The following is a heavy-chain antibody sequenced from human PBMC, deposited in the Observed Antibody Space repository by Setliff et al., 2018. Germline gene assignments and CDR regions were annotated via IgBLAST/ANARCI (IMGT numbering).Heavy chain of an antibody. D-gene: IGHD6-6*01. Sequence: PSETLSLTCTVSGDSINNVDLYWGWIRQPPGKGPEWLGTIYYDGTTHYSPSLESRVTISVDTTKDQFSLRLTSVTAADTAVYYCARNPASFQYSFDHWGRGTLVTVSS. CDR1: GDSINNVDLY. J-gene: IGHJ2*01. CDR3: ARNPASFQYSFDH. V-gene: IGHV4-39*07. CDR2: IYYDGTT.